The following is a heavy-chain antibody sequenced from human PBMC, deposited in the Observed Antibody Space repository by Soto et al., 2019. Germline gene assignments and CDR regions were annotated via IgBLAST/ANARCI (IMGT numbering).Heavy chain of an antibody. D-gene: IGHD4-17*01. CDR3: ARDTDLTLVTTLDY. V-gene: IGHV1-69*13. J-gene: IGHJ4*02. CDR2: IIPIFGTA. Sequence: SVKVSCKASGGTFSSYAISWVRQAPGQGLEWMGGIIPIFGTANYAQKFQGRVTITADESTSTAYMELSSLRSEDTAVYYCARDTDLTLVTTLDYWGQGTPVTVSS. CDR1: GGTFSSYA.